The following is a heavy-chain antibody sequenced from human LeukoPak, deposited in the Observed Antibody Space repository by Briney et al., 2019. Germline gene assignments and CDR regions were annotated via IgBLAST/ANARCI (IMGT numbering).Heavy chain of an antibody. V-gene: IGHV3-74*01. CDR1: GFTFSYYW. Sequence: GGSLRLSCAASGFTFSYYWMHWVRQAPGKGLVWVSRINSDGGSTTYVDSVRGRFTISRDNAKNTLYLQMNSVRVGDTAVYFCARDLNSRSYSSDAFDIWGQGTMVTVSS. CDR2: INSDGGST. CDR3: ARDLNSRSYSSDAFDI. D-gene: IGHD1-26*01. J-gene: IGHJ3*02.